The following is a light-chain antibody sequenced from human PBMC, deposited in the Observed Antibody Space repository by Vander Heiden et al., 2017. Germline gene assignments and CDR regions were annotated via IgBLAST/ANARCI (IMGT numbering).Light chain of an antibody. CDR1: QSLLHSNGYNY. Sequence: DIVMSQSPLPLPVTPGEPASISCRSSQSLLHSNGYNYLDWYLQKPGQSPQLLIYLGSNRVSGVPDRFSGSGSGTDFTLKISRVEAEDVGVHYCMQALQTPPAFGGGTKVEIK. V-gene: IGKV2-28*01. CDR3: MQALQTPPA. J-gene: IGKJ4*01. CDR2: LGS.